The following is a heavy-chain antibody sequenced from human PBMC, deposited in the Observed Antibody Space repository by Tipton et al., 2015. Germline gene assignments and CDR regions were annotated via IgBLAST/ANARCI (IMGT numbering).Heavy chain of an antibody. Sequence: SLRLSCAASGFTFSSYWIHWVRQAPGKGLVWVSHVSSDASSTGYADSVKGRFTISRDNAMNTVYLQMSSLRVEDTAIYYCVRDQSSRWLGYFFDYWGQGTLVTVSS. V-gene: IGHV3-74*01. CDR2: VSSDASST. J-gene: IGHJ4*02. CDR1: GFTFSSYW. CDR3: VRDQSSRWLGYFFDY. D-gene: IGHD6-13*01.